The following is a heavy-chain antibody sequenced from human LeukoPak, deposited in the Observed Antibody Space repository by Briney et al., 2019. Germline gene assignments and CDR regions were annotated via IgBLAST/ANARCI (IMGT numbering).Heavy chain of an antibody. CDR3: AKGYASGSYSTFDY. J-gene: IGHJ4*02. D-gene: IGHD3-10*01. V-gene: IGHV3-23*01. CDR2: ISGSGGST. CDR1: GFTFSSYA. Sequence: GGSLRLSCAASGFTFSSYAMSWVRQAPGKGLEWVSTISGSGGSTYYADSVKGRFTISRDNSKYTLYLQMNSLRAEDTAVYYCAKGYASGSYSTFDYWGQGTLVTVSS.